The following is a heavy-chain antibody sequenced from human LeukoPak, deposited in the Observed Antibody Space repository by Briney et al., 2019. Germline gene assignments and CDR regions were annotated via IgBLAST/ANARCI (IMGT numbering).Heavy chain of an antibody. Sequence: GESLKISCKGSGYSFSTCWVAWVRQMPGKGLEWMGISNPGNSDIRYSPSFQGQVSISADKSTTTAYLQWRSLTASDTATYYCARTPGSTDYRGYQYWYFDLWGRGTLVTVPS. V-gene: IGHV5-51*01. CDR3: ARTPGSTDYRGYQYWYFDL. CDR1: GYSFSTCW. J-gene: IGHJ2*01. D-gene: IGHD5-12*01. CDR2: SNPGNSDI.